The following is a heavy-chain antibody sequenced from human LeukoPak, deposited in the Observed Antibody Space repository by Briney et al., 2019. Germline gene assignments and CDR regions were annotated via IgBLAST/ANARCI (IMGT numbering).Heavy chain of an antibody. CDR1: GGSINSYY. V-gene: IGHV4-59*08. D-gene: IGHD6-19*01. J-gene: IGHJ4*02. CDR3: ARHRSSGSEIDY. CDR2: IYYSGTT. Sequence: SSETLSLTCTVSGGSINSYYWTWIRQPPGKGLDWIGYIYYSGTTYYNPSLKSRVTISVDTSKNQFSLKLSAVTASDTAVYYCARHRSSGSEIDYWGQGTLVTVSS.